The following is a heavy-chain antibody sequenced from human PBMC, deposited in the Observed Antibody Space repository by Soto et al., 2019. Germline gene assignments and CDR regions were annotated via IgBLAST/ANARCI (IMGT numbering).Heavy chain of an antibody. J-gene: IGHJ4*02. V-gene: IGHV4-59*01. Sequence: QVQLQESGPGLVKPSETLSLTCTVSGGSISSYYWSWIRQPPGKGLEWIGYIYYSGSTNYNPSLKSRVTISVDTSKNQFSLKLSSVTAADTAVYYCVRDVAVAGLDYWGQGTLVTVSS. D-gene: IGHD6-19*01. CDR1: GGSISSYY. CDR2: IYYSGST. CDR3: VRDVAVAGLDY.